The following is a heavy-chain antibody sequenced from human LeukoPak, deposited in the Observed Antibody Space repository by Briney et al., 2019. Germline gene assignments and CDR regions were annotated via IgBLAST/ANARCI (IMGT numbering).Heavy chain of an antibody. CDR1: GFPFSTYA. D-gene: IGHD3-22*01. Sequence: GGSLRLSCAASGFPFSTYAMNWVRQAPGKGLEWVAAISFDGTNKYYGDSVKGRFTISRDNHKNTVYLQMNSLRTEDTAVYYCAKDRSGYLSYFESWGQGTLVSVSS. J-gene: IGHJ4*02. V-gene: IGHV3-30-3*01. CDR3: AKDRSGYLSYFES. CDR2: ISFDGTNK.